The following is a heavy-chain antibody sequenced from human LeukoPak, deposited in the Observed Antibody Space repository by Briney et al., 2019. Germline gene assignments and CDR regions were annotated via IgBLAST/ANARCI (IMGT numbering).Heavy chain of an antibody. CDR3: ANSKVADFHY. CDR1: GFTFSSYG. Sequence: GRSLRLSCAASGFTFSSYGMHWVRQAPGKGLGWVAIISYDGSNKYYADAVKGRFTISRDNSKNTVYLQMNSLRVDDTAVYYCANSKVADFHYWGQGTRVTVSS. V-gene: IGHV3-30*18. D-gene: IGHD6-19*01. CDR2: ISYDGSNK. J-gene: IGHJ4*02.